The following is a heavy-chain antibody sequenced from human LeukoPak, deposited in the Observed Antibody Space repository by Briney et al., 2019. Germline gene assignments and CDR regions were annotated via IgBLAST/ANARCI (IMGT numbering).Heavy chain of an antibody. CDR3: ARGAHSSSWYFFDY. Sequence: ASVKVSCKASGGTFSSYSISWVRQAPGQGLEWMGGIIPIFGTANYAQKFQGRVTITADESTSTAYMELSSLRSEDTAVYYCARGAHSSSWYFFDYWGQGTLVTVSS. CDR1: GGTFSSYS. J-gene: IGHJ4*02. V-gene: IGHV1-69*13. D-gene: IGHD6-13*01. CDR2: IIPIFGTA.